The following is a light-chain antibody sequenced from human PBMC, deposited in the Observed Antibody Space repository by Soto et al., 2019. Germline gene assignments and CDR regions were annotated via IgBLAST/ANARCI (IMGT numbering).Light chain of an antibody. J-gene: IGKJ1*01. Sequence: EIVMTQSPATLSVSPGERATLSCRASQSVTTNLAWYQQKPGQAPRLLIYGASTRATGIPARLSASGSGTEFTLTISSLQSEDFAVYYCQHYNNWPPWTFGQGTKVEIK. CDR1: QSVTTN. CDR3: QHYNNWPPWT. V-gene: IGKV3-15*01. CDR2: GAS.